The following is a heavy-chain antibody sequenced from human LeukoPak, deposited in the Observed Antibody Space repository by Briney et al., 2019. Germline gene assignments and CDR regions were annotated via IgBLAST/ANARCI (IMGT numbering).Heavy chain of an antibody. CDR1: GGTFSSYA. CDR3: ARVVGATPYYGMDV. J-gene: IGHJ6*02. V-gene: IGHV1-69*01. CDR2: IIPIFGTA. D-gene: IGHD1-26*01. Sequence: ASVKVSCTASGGTFSSYAISWVRQAPGQGLEWMGGIIPIFGTANYAQKFQGRVTITADESTSTAYMELSSLRSEDTAVYYCARVVGATPYYGMDVWGQGTTVTVSS.